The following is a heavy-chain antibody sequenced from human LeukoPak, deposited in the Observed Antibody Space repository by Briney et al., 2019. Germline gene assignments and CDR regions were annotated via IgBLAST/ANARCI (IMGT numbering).Heavy chain of an antibody. CDR1: GGSISSYY. CDR2: IYYSGST. D-gene: IGHD5-18*01. Sequence: SETLSLTCTVSGGSISSYYWNWIRQPPGKGLEWIGYIYYSGSTNYNPSLKSRVTISVDTSKNQFSLKLSSVTAADTAVYYCARGNGEGYSSGYFDYWGQGTLVTVSS. J-gene: IGHJ4*02. CDR3: ARGNGEGYSSGYFDY. V-gene: IGHV4-59*01.